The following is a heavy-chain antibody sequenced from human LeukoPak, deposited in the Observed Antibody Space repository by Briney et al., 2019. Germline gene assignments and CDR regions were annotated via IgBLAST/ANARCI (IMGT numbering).Heavy chain of an antibody. CDR1: GCTFTGYY. V-gene: IGHV1-2*02. Sequence: ASVKVSCKASGCTFTGYYMHWVRQAPGQGLEWMGWVNPNSGDTNYAQKFQGRVTMTRDTSISTGYMELRSLRSDDTAVYYCARVAGGYVYHFDYWGQGSLVTVSS. J-gene: IGHJ4*02. D-gene: IGHD2-8*02. CDR2: VNPNSGDT. CDR3: ARVAGGYVYHFDY.